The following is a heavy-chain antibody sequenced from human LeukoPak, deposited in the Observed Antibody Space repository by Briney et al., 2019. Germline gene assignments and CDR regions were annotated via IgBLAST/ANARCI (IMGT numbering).Heavy chain of an antibody. CDR2: IPTSGHFT. CDR1: GFSFNDSH. D-gene: IGHD1-26*01. J-gene: IGHJ3*02. Sequence: GGSLRLSCVASGFSFNDSHMSWVRQAPGKGLEWVSAIPTSGHFTYYPDSVKGRFTISRDNSRNTLYLRMTGLRVEDTALYYCARSASGTFLAFDIWDQGTVVTVSS. V-gene: IGHV3-23*05. CDR3: ARSASGTFLAFDI.